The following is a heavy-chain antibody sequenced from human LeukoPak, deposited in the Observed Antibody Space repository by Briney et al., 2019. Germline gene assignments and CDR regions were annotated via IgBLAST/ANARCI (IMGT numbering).Heavy chain of an antibody. V-gene: IGHV3-53*01. CDR1: GFNVSNNY. J-gene: IGHJ4*02. D-gene: IGHD3-10*01. CDR2: IFSSGPT. CDR3: AISGLGFGEFRGLDY. Sequence: GGSLRLSRAAPGFNVSNNYMNWVRQAPGKGLEWVSVIFSSGPTYYADTVKGRFTISRDTSKNALYLQMNSLRAEDTAVYYCAISGLGFGEFRGLDYWGQGTLVTVSS.